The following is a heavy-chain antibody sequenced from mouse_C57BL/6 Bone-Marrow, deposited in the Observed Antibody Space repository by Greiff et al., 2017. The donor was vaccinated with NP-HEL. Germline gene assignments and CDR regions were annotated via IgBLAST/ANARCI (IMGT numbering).Heavy chain of an antibody. CDR2: IDPSDSYT. Sequence: VQLQQPGAELVMPGASVKLSCKASGYTFTSYWMHWVKQRPGQGLEWIGEIDPSDSYTNYNQKFKGKSTLTVDKSSSTAYMQLSSLTSEDSAVYYCARPLRPWGQGTTLTVSS. CDR1: GYTFTSYW. D-gene: IGHD1-1*01. CDR3: ARPLRP. V-gene: IGHV1-69*01. J-gene: IGHJ2*01.